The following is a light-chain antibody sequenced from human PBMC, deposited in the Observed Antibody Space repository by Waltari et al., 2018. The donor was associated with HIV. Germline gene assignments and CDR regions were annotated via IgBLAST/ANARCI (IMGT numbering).Light chain of an antibody. Sequence: SYLLTQPPSVSVAPGQTASITCGGNNIAPKSVHWYRHNLGQAPVLVIYDDVERPSGIPERLSGSNSGNTATLSITRVDVGDEAEYYCQVWDVTSDHFVFGPGTTVTVL. CDR2: DDV. J-gene: IGLJ1*01. V-gene: IGLV3-21*02. CDR3: QVWDVTSDHFV. CDR1: NIAPKS.